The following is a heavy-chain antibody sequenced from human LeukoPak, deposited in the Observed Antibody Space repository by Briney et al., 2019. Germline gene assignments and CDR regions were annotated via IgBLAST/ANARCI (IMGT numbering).Heavy chain of an antibody. Sequence: PGGSLRLSCAASGFTFSSYGMSWVRQAPGKGLEWVSAITGSGGGTYYADSVKGRFTISGDTSKNTLYLQMNSLRAEDTAVYYCARRNIAAAALDYWGQGTLVTVSS. J-gene: IGHJ4*02. D-gene: IGHD6-13*01. CDR1: GFTFSSYG. CDR3: ARRNIAAAALDY. V-gene: IGHV3-23*01. CDR2: ITGSGGGT.